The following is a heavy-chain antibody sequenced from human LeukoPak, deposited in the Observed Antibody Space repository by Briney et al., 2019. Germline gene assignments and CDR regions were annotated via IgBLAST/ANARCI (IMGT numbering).Heavy chain of an antibody. CDR2: VSGSGGST. V-gene: IGHV3-23*01. D-gene: IGHD5-18*01. CDR1: GFTFSSYA. CDR3: AKGPSALYSYGYIYFDY. Sequence: PGGSLRLSCAASGFTFSSYAMSWVRQAPGKGLEWVSAVSGSGGSTYYADSVKGRFTISRDNSKNTLYLQMNSLRAEDTAVYYCAKGPSALYSYGYIYFDYWGQGTLVTVSS. J-gene: IGHJ4*02.